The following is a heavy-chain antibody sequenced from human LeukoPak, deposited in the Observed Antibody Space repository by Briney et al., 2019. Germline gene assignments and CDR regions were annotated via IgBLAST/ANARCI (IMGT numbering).Heavy chain of an antibody. CDR3: ARDQADSSPWGPYDY. V-gene: IGHV4-39*07. CDR1: GGSIRSGNYY. J-gene: IGHJ4*02. Sequence: SETLSLTCLVSGGSIRSGNYYWGWIRQPPGKGLEWIGSIYYTGSTYNNPSLKTRVTISVDTSKNQFSLKLSSVTAADTAVYYCARDQADSSPWGPYDYWGQGTLVTVSS. CDR2: IYYTGST. D-gene: IGHD3-22*01.